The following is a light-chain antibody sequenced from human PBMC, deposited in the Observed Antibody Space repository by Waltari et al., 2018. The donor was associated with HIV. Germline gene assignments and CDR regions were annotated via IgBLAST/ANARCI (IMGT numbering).Light chain of an antibody. CDR3: QVWDRNSNHYV. CDR2: YDS. CDR1: DVGSKS. Sequence: SYVLTQPPSVSVAPGEPARITWGGGDVGSKSVHWYHQKPGQAPMLVIFYDSDRSSEIPDRFSGFVSGNTATLTISGVEAGDEADYYCQVWDRNSNHYVFGSGTKVTVL. V-gene: IGLV3-21*04. J-gene: IGLJ1*01.